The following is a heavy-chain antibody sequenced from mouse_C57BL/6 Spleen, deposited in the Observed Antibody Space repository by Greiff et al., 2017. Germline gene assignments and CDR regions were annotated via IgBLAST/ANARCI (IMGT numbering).Heavy chain of an antibody. CDR2: IYPRSGNT. CDR1: GYTFTSYG. CDR3: AGYDESYWYFDV. V-gene: IGHV1-81*01. J-gene: IGHJ1*03. Sequence: QVQLKESGAELARPGASVKLSCKASGYTFTSYGISWVKQRTGQGLEWIGEIYPRSGNTYYNEKFKGKATLTADKSSSTAYMELRSLTSEDSAVYCWAGYDESYWYFDVWGTGTTVTVSS. D-gene: IGHD2-12*01.